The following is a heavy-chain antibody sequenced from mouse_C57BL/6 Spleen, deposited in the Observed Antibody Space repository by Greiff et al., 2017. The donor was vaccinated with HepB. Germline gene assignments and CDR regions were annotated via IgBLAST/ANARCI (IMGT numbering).Heavy chain of an antibody. CDR1: GFSLTSYG. CDR3: GRNVYDGYYGYAMDY. V-gene: IGHV2-2*01. CDR2: IWSGGST. D-gene: IGHD2-3*01. Sequence: QVQLQQSGPGLVQPSQSLSITCTVSGFSLTSYGVHWVRQSPGKGLEWLGVIWSGGSTDYNAAFISRLSISKDNSKSQVFFKMNSLQADDTAIYYWGRNVYDGYYGYAMDYWGQGTSVTVSS. J-gene: IGHJ4*01.